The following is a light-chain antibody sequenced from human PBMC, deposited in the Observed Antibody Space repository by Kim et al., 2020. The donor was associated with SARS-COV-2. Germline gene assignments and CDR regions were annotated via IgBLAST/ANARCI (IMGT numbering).Light chain of an antibody. CDR2: DVS. Sequence: QSALTQPASVSGSPGQSITISCTGTSSDVGGYKYISWYQQHPSKAPKNMIYDVSKRPSGVSNRFSGSKSGNTASLTISGLQTEDEADYYCSSYTSNNTRVFGGGTQLTVL. V-gene: IGLV2-14*01. CDR1: SSDVGGYKY. CDR3: SSYTSNNTRV. J-gene: IGLJ3*02.